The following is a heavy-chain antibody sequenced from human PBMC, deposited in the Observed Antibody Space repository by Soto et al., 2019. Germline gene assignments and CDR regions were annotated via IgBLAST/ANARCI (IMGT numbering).Heavy chain of an antibody. D-gene: IGHD2-21*02. CDR2: IYYSGCT. Sequence: SETLSLTCTVSGGYISSGDYYWSWIRQPPGKGLEWIGYIYYSGCTYYNPSLKRRVTISGDASKNQFSLKLSSVTAADTALYYWARDLCCGDCPDDCYDYAMEVGAQGTPVTVSS. CDR1: GGYISSGDYY. V-gene: IGHV4-30-4*01. J-gene: IGHJ6*02. CDR3: ARDLCCGDCPDDCYDYAMEV.